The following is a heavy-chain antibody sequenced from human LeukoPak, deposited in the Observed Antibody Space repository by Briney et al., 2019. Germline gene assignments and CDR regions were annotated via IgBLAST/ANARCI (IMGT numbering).Heavy chain of an antibody. CDR1: GGSISSYY. CDR2: MYTSGSN. D-gene: IGHD2-2*01. V-gene: IGHV4-4*07. Sequence: SETLSLTCTVSGGSISSYYWSWIRQPAGKGLEWIGRMYTSGSNNYNPSFKSRVTMSVDTSKNQFSLKLSSVTAADTAVYYCARGRTGYQLLPTKKDYSYYYMDVWDKGTTVTVSS. CDR3: ARGRTGYQLLPTKKDYSYYYMDV. J-gene: IGHJ6*03.